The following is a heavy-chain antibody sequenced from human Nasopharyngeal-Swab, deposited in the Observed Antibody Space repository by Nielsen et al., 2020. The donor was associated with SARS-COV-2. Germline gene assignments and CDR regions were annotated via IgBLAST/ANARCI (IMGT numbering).Heavy chain of an antibody. V-gene: IGHV5-10-1*01. D-gene: IGHD1-20*01. CDR3: ARRPPYKWNPFDY. Sequence: GESLKISCKGSGYSFTSYWISWVRQMPGKGLQWMGRIDPSDSYTYYSPSFQGHVTISADKSISTAYVQWSRLKASDTAMYYCARRPPYKWNPFDYWGQGTLVTVSS. CDR2: IDPSDSYT. J-gene: IGHJ4*02. CDR1: GYSFTSYW.